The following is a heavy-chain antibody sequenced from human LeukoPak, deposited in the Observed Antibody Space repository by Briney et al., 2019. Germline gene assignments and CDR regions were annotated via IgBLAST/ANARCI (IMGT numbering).Heavy chain of an antibody. V-gene: IGHV1-3*03. CDR1: GYTFTSYA. Sequence: ASVKVSCKASGYTFTSYAMHWVRQAPGQRLEWMGWINTGNGNTKYSQEFQGRVTITRDTSASTAYVELSSLRSDDMAVYYCARVVRYSGGPLTDLLPYYFDYWGQGTLVTVSS. D-gene: IGHD6-19*01. CDR2: INTGNGNT. J-gene: IGHJ4*02. CDR3: ARVVRYSGGPLTDLLPYYFDY.